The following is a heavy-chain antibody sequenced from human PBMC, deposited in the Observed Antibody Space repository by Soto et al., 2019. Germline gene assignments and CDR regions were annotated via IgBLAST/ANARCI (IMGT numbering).Heavy chain of an antibody. D-gene: IGHD3-3*01. V-gene: IGHV3-30*18. CDR3: AKGSEDFWFLPAY. CDR1: GFTFNNYG. Sequence: GGSLRLSCAGSGFTFNNYGMHWVRQAPGKGLEWVAVISYGGSNKYYNDFVKGRFTISRENSRNTLFLQMNSLRVEDTAVYYCAKGSEDFWFLPAYWGPGTLVTVSS. J-gene: IGHJ4*02. CDR2: ISYGGSNK.